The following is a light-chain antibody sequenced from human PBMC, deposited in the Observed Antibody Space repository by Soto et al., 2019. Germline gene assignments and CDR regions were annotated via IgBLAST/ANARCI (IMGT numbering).Light chain of an antibody. CDR2: DIS. Sequence: EIVLTQSPATLSLSPGERATLSCRTSQSVSRYFAWYQQKPGQAPRLLIYDISNRATGIPVRFSGSGSGTDLTLTISSLEPEDFAFYYCQQRSNWPPEVTFGGGTKVEIK. CDR1: QSVSRY. CDR3: QQRSNWPPEVT. J-gene: IGKJ4*01. V-gene: IGKV3-11*01.